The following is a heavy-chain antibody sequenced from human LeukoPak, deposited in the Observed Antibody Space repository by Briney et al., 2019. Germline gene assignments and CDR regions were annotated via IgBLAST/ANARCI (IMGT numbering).Heavy chain of an antibody. CDR2: IYYSGST. CDR3: ARDRRYYDTSGTVYYDAMDV. CDR1: GGSFSSYY. J-gene: IGHJ6*02. D-gene: IGHD3-22*01. V-gene: IGHV4-59*01. Sequence: SETLSLTCTVSGGSFSSYYWSWIRQPPGKGLEWIGSIYYSGSTNYKPSLKSRVTISVDTSKNQFSLKLSSVTAADTAVYYCARDRRYYDTSGTVYYDAMDVWGQGTTVTVSS.